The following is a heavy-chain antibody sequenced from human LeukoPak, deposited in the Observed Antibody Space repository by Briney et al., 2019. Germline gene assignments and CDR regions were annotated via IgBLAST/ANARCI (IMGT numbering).Heavy chain of an antibody. CDR3: ARHSDIVVVVAATPGAFDI. V-gene: IGHV4-39*01. CDR2: IYYSGST. D-gene: IGHD2-15*01. Sequence: SETLSHTCTVSGGSISSSSYYWGWIRQPPGKRLEWIGSIYYSGSTYYNPSLKSRVTISVDTSKNQFSLKLSSVTAADTAVYYCARHSDIVVVVAATPGAFDIWGQGTMVTVSS. CDR1: GGSISSSSYY. J-gene: IGHJ3*02.